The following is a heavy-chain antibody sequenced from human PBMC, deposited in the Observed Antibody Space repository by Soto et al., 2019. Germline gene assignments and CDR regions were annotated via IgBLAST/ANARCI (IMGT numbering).Heavy chain of an antibody. J-gene: IGHJ5*02. D-gene: IGHD2-8*02. CDR3: ARQASYWHGGGGWFDP. CDR2: IGTLHDT. CDR1: GFTFSAYD. Sequence: EVQLVESGGGLVQPGGSLRLSCAASGFTFSAYDMHWVRQPTGKGLEWVSAIGTLHDTYYPDSVKGRFTISRENAKNSLYLQMNSPPPGDTAVYYCARQASYWHGGGGWFDPWGQGTLVTVSS. V-gene: IGHV3-13*01.